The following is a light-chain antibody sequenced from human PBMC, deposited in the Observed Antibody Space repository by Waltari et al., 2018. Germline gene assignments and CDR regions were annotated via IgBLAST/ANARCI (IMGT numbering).Light chain of an antibody. Sequence: QSVLTQPPSASGAPGQSVTISCSGSSSNIGTNYVYWYQQLPGTAPKPLILYRNQRPSGGPDRFPGFKAGPSGSLAIPGFRSEGEAGYHCAAWDNSLSSGLFGGGTRLTVL. CDR2: YRN. V-gene: IGLV1-47*02. J-gene: IGLJ2*01. CDR3: AAWDNSLSSGL. CDR1: SSNIGTNY.